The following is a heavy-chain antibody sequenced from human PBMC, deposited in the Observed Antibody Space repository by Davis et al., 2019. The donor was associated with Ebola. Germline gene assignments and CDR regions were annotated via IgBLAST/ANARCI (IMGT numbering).Heavy chain of an antibody. CDR1: GGSIGSYY. CDR3: ARLDTAYFDY. V-gene: IGHV4-39*01. J-gene: IGHJ4*02. D-gene: IGHD5-18*01. Sequence: PSETLSLTCTVSGGSIGSYYWSWIRQPPGKGLEWIGSIYYSGSTYYNPSLKSRVTISVDTSKNQFSLKLSSVTAADTAVYYCARLDTAYFDYWGQGTLVTVSS. CDR2: IYYSGST.